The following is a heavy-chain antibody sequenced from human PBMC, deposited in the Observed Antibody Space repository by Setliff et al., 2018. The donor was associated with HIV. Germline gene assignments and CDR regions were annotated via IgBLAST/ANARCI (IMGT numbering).Heavy chain of an antibody. CDR2: IYSSGST. Sequence: SETLSLTCAVSGGSISGSYYWSWIRQPAGKGLEWIGRIYSSGSTNYNPSLKSRLTMSVDTSKNQFSLKLTSVTAADTAVYYCARSGSYVGPIQHWGQGTLVTVSS. CDR3: ARSGSYVGPIQH. J-gene: IGHJ1*01. CDR1: GGSISGSYY. V-gene: IGHV4-4*07. D-gene: IGHD3-10*02.